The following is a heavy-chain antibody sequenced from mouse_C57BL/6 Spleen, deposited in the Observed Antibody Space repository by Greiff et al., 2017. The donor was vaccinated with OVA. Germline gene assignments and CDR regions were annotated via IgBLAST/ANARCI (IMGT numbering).Heavy chain of an antibody. CDR1: GYTFTSYR. CDR3: ARVGDYDGYYGGYFDV. J-gene: IGHJ1*03. V-gene: IGHV1-55*01. D-gene: IGHD2-3*01. Sequence: VQLQQPGAELVKPGASVKMSCKASGYTFTSYRITWVKQRPGQGLEWIGDIYPGSGSTNYNEKFKSKATLTVDTSSSTAYMQLSSLTSEDSAVYYCARVGDYDGYYGGYFDVWGTGTTVTVSS. CDR2: IYPGSGST.